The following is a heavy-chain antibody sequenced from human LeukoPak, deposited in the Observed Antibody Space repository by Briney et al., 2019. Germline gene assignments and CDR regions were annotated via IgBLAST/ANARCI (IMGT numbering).Heavy chain of an antibody. V-gene: IGHV4-39*07. CDR3: ARDPSIAAAKYQGYFDY. D-gene: IGHD6-13*01. CDR1: GGSISSSSHY. Sequence: PSETLSLTCTVSGGSISSSSHYWGWIRQPPGKGLEWIGSIYYSGSTYYNPSLKSRVTISVDTSKNQFSLKLSSVTAADTAVYYCARDPSIAAAKYQGYFDYWGQGTLVTVSS. CDR2: IYYSGST. J-gene: IGHJ4*02.